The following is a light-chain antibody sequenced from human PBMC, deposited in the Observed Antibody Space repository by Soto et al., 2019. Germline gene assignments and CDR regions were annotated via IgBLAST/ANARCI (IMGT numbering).Light chain of an antibody. V-gene: IGKV1-16*01. CDR2: AAS. J-gene: IGKJ4*01. Sequence: DVQMTQSPSSLSASVGDRVIITCRASQDIINYVAWFQQKAGKAPKPLLYAASSLQNGVPSRFSGSGSGTDFTLIITSLQPEDFATYYCQQYDNLPLTFDRGTTVEI. CDR1: QDIINY. CDR3: QQYDNLPLT.